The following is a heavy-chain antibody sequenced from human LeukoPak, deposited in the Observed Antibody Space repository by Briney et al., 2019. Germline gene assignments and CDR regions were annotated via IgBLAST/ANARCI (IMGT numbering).Heavy chain of an antibody. CDR3: ARSPHSIAVAGTYAFDI. CDR2: MNPNSGNT. Sequence: ASVKVSCKASGYTFTSYDINWVRQATGQGLEWMGRMNPNSGNTGYAQKFQGRVTMTRNTSISTAYMELSSLRSEDTAVYYCARSPHSIAVAGTYAFDIWGQGTMVTVSS. CDR1: GYTFTSYD. J-gene: IGHJ3*02. D-gene: IGHD6-19*01. V-gene: IGHV1-8*01.